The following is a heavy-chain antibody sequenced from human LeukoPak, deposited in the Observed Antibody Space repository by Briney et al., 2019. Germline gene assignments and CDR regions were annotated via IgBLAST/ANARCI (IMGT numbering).Heavy chain of an antibody. CDR3: ARQGREYSGYDRVDY. Sequence: GESLKISCKASGYSFATYWIGWVRQMPGKGLEWMGIIHPGDSDTRYSPSFQGQVTISADKSISTAYLQWSSLKASDTAMYYCARQGREYSGYDRVDYWGQGTLVTVSS. J-gene: IGHJ4*02. D-gene: IGHD5-12*01. CDR2: IHPGDSDT. CDR1: GYSFATYW. V-gene: IGHV5-51*01.